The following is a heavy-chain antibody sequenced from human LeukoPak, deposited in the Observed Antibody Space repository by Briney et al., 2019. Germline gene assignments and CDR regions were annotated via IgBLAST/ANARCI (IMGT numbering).Heavy chain of an antibody. CDR2: IIPIFGTA. Sequence: GSSVKVSCKAAGGTFSSYANSLVRQAPGQGLEWMGRIIPIFGTANYAQKFQGRVTITTDESTSTAYMELSSLRSEDTAVYYCASGSYYDFWSGYSRYYYYYMDVWGKGTTVTVSS. V-gene: IGHV1-69*05. CDR3: ASGSYYDFWSGYSRYYYYYMDV. CDR1: GGTFSSYA. D-gene: IGHD3-3*01. J-gene: IGHJ6*03.